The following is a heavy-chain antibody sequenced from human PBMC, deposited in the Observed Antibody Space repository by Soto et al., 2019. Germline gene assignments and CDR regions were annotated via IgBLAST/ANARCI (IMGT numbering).Heavy chain of an antibody. Sequence: QVQLVESGGGVVQPGRSLRLSCAASGFTFSSYGMHWVRQAPGKGLEWVAGIWYDGSKKYYADSVNGRFTISRDNTKTTLNLQMNSRNEEGTAASYCARDCGPPLESSGYYLGYWGQGTLVTVSS. CDR2: IWYDGSKK. CDR1: GFTFSSYG. J-gene: IGHJ4*02. CDR3: ARDCGPPLESSGYYLGY. D-gene: IGHD3-22*01. V-gene: IGHV3-33*01.